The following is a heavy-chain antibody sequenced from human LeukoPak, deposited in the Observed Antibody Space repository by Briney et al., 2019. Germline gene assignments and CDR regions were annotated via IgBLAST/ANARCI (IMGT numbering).Heavy chain of an antibody. J-gene: IGHJ6*03. D-gene: IGHD4-17*01. CDR2: IIPTFGTA. CDR1: GGTFSSYA. V-gene: IGHV1-69*06. Sequence: GASVKVSCKASGGTFSSYAISWVRQAPGQGLEWMGGIIPTFGTANYAQKFRGRVTITADKSTSTAYMELSSLRSEDTAVYYCARAVYGDYYYYYMDVWGKGTTVTVSS. CDR3: ARAVYGDYYYYYMDV.